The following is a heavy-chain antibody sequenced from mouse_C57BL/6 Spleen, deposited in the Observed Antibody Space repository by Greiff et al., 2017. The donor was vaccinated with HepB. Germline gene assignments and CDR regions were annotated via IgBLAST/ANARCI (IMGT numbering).Heavy chain of an antibody. V-gene: IGHV1-50*01. CDR1: GYTFTSYW. CDR3: ASGLTGYYFDY. D-gene: IGHD4-1*01. CDR2: IDPSDSYT. J-gene: IGHJ2*01. Sequence: QVQLQQSGAELVKPGASVKLSCKASGYTFTSYWMQWVKQRPGQGLEWIGEIDPSDSYTNYNQKFKGKATLTVDTSSSTAYMQLSRLTSADSAVYYCASGLTGYYFDYWGQGTTLTVSS.